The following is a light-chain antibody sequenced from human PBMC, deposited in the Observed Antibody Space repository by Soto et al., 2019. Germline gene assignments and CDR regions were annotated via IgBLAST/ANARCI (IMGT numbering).Light chain of an antibody. V-gene: IGKV1-39*01. CDR2: GAT. CDR1: QRISHY. Sequence: DIQMTQSASPRSSSLGYECAITCLASQRISHYFNWYQQKPGKASRVLIYGATTLQSGVPSRFSGSGYGTDFVLTISHLQPEDFATYYCQQSYHTLTFAGGTKVDIQ. CDR3: QQSYHTLT. J-gene: IGKJ4*01.